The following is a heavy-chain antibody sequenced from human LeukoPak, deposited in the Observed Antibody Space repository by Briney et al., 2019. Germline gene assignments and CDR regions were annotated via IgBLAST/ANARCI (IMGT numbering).Heavy chain of an antibody. CDR3: ARDHQNTAMVLFDY. J-gene: IGHJ4*02. D-gene: IGHD5-18*01. V-gene: IGHV1-69*06. CDR2: IIPIFGTA. CDR1: GGTFSSYA. Sequence: SVKVSCKASGGTFSSYAISWVRQAPGQGLEWMGGIIPIFGTANYAQKFQGRVTITADKSTSTAYMELSSLRSEDTAVYYCARDHQNTAMVLFDYWGQGTLVTVSS.